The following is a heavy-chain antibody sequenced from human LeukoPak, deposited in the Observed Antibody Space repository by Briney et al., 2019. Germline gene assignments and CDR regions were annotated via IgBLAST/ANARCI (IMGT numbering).Heavy chain of an antibody. CDR1: GFTFSTYD. D-gene: IGHD3-22*01. CDR2: INPAGDT. V-gene: IGHV3-13*04. CDR3: ARDSRQDYYDSSGYLWFAFDI. J-gene: IGHJ3*02. Sequence: PGGSLRLSCAASGFTFSTYDMHWVRQATGKGLEWVSGINPAGDTYYPDSVKGRFTISRDNSKNTLYLQMNSLRAEDTAVYYCARDSRQDYYDSSGYLWFAFDIWGQGTMVTVSS.